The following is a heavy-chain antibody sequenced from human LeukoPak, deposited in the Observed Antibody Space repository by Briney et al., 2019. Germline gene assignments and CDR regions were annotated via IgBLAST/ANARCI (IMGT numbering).Heavy chain of an antibody. CDR2: IYYSGST. CDR3: ARDASVSYWYFDL. CDR1: GGSISSSSYY. J-gene: IGHJ2*01. V-gene: IGHV4-39*07. Sequence: KTSETLSLTCTVSGGSISSSSYYWGWIRQPPGKGLEWIGSIYYSGSTYYNPSLKSRVTISVDTSKNQFSLKLSSVTAADTAVYYCARDASVSYWYFDLWGRGTLVTVSS.